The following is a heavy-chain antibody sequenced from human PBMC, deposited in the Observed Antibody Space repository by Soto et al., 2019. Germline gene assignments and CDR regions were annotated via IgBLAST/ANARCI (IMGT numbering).Heavy chain of an antibody. V-gene: IGHV3-21*01. Sequence: EVQLVESGGGLVKPGGSLRLSCAASGFTFSSYSMNWVRQAPGKGLEWVSSISCRTSYIYYADSVKGRFTISRDNAKNSLYLQMNSLRAEDTAVYYCARVVDYCDPYSYYGMDVWGQGTTVTVSS. CDR3: ARVVDYCDPYSYYGMDV. D-gene: IGHD4-17*01. J-gene: IGHJ6*02. CDR1: GFTFSSYS. CDR2: ISCRTSYI.